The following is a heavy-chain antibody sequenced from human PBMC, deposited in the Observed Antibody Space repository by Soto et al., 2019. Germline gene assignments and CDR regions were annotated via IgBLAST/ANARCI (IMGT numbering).Heavy chain of an antibody. CDR2: IHHSGSI. D-gene: IGHD2-21*02. J-gene: IGHJ6*02. CDR3: AREDDGGDSLDV. CDR1: GDSISSDYYH. Sequence: SETLSLTCTVSGDSISSDYYHWTWIRQSPGKGLEWIGYIHHSGSILYNTSLKSRVTISVDTSKNQFSLHLTSVTAAYTAVYFCAREDDGGDSLDVWGQGTTVTVSS. V-gene: IGHV4-30-4*08.